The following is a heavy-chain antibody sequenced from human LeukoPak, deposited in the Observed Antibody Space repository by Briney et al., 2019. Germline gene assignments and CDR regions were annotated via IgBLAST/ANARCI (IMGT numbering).Heavy chain of an antibody. Sequence: PGRSLRLSCAASGFTFSSYAMHWVRQAPGKGLEWVAVISYDGSNKYYADSVKGRFTISRDNSKNTLYLQMNSLRAKDTAVYYCARAYLRLGELSALDYWGQGTLVTVSS. CDR3: ARAYLRLGELSALDY. J-gene: IGHJ4*02. D-gene: IGHD3-16*02. CDR2: ISYDGSNK. CDR1: GFTFSSYA. V-gene: IGHV3-30*04.